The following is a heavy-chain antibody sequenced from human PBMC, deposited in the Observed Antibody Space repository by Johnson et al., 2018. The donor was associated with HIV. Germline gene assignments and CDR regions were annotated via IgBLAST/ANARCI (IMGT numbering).Heavy chain of an antibody. V-gene: IGHV3-74*01. D-gene: IGHD2-15*01. CDR1: GFTFSSYW. CDR3: ARDDGGGGDAFDI. Sequence: VQLVESGGGVVQPGRSLRLSCAASGFTFSSYWMHWVRQAPGKGLVWVSRINSDGSGTSHADSVKGRFTISRDTARNTLYLQMNSLRAEDTAVYYCARDDGGGGDAFDIWGQGTMVTVSS. CDR2: INSDGSGT. J-gene: IGHJ3*02.